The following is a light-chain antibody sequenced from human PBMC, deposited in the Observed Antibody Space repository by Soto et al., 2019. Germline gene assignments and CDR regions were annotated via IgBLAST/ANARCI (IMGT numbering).Light chain of an antibody. J-gene: IGKJ1*01. CDR1: QSISSW. V-gene: IGKV1-5*03. CDR2: KAS. CDR3: QQSFSSRWT. Sequence: DIQMTQSPSTLSASVGDRVTITCRASQSISSWLAWYQQKPGKAPKLLIYKASSLESGVPSRFSGSGSGTDFTLTISSLQPEDFATYYCQQSFSSRWTFGQGTKVDIK.